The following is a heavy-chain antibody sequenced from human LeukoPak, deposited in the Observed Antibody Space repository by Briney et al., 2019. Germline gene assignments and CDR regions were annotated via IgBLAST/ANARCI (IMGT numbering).Heavy chain of an antibody. CDR2: MNPNSGNT. D-gene: IGHD6-13*01. CDR1: GYTFTSYD. V-gene: IGHV1-8*01. J-gene: IGHJ4*02. Sequence: ASVKVSCKVSGYTFTSYDINWVRQATGQGLEWMGWMNPNSGNTGYAQKFQGRVTMTRNTSISTAYMELSSLRSEDTAVYYCARGARFSSSWYRLFDYWGQGTLVTVSS. CDR3: ARGARFSSSWYRLFDY.